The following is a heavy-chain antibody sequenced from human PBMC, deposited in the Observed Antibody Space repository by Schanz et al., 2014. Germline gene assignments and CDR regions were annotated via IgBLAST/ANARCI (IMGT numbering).Heavy chain of an antibody. CDR1: GGSFSSNY. CDR3: ARGGYGSRSYREFDY. V-gene: IGHV4-34*02. CDR2: INQSGTT. D-gene: IGHD3-10*01. Sequence: QVQLQQWGAGLLKPSETLSLTCAVYGGSFSSNYWSWIRQPPGKGLEWIGEINQSGTTNYNPSLKSRVTMSVDTSKSQFALKLSSVTAADTAVYYCARGGYGSRSYREFDYWGQGTLGNVSA. J-gene: IGHJ4*02.